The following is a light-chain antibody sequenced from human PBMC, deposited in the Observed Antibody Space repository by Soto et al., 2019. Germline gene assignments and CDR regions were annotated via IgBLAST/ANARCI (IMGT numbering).Light chain of an antibody. CDR1: HDISNQ. V-gene: IGKV1-33*01. CDR2: DAS. CDR3: QHYDNLPPRVT. Sequence: DIQMTQSPSSLSASVGDRVHITCQASHDISNQLNWYQQRPGTAPNLLIYDASNLKAGVPSRFSGSGSGTDFTFTISSLQPEDIATYFCQHYDNLPPRVTFGGGTKVEIK. J-gene: IGKJ4*01.